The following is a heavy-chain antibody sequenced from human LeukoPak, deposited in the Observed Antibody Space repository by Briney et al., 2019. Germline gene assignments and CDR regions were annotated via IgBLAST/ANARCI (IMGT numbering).Heavy chain of an antibody. CDR2: INHSGST. CDR3: ARGRRVAARPFDY. Sequence: PSETLSLTCAVYGGSFSGYYWGWIRQPPGKGLEWIGEINHSGSTNYNPSLKSRVTISVDTSKNQFSLKLSSVTAADTAVYYCARGRRVAARPFDYWGQGTLVTVSS. CDR1: GGSFSGYY. V-gene: IGHV4-34*01. J-gene: IGHJ4*02. D-gene: IGHD6-6*01.